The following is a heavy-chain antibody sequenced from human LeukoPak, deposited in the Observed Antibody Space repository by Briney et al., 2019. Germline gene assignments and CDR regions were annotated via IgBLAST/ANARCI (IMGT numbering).Heavy chain of an antibody. J-gene: IGHJ6*04. CDR1: GYTFTSYG. CDR2: ISAYNGNT. V-gene: IGHV1-18*04. Sequence: GASVKVSCKASGYTFTSYGISWVRQAPGQGLEWMGWISAYNGNTNYAQKLQGRVTMTTDTSTSTAYMELRSLRSDDTAVYYCARGSVYGLGSYWDDYYYYYGMDVWGKGTTVTVSS. CDR3: ARGSVYGLGSYWDDYYYYYGMDV. D-gene: IGHD3-10*01.